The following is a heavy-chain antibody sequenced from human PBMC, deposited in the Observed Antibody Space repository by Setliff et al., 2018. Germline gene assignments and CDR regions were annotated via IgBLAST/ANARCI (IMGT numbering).Heavy chain of an antibody. CDR2: TYYNGDT. Sequence: NPSETLSLTCTVSGGSLRDSAIFWGWIRQPPGKGLEWIGGTYYNGDTYHNPSLKSRVTMSVDTSRNQFSLKLSSVTAADTALYYCARHVGIRGRGYNYYYYSMDVWGKGTTVTVSS. CDR1: GGSLRDSAIF. J-gene: IGHJ6*03. D-gene: IGHD3-10*01. CDR3: ARHVGIRGRGYNYYYYSMDV. V-gene: IGHV4-39*01.